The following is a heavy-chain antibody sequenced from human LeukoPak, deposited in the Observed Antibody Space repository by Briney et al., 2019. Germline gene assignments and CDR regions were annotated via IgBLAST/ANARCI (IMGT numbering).Heavy chain of an antibody. V-gene: IGHV3-21*01. Sequence: GGSLRLSCAASGFTFSSYSMTWVRQAPGKGLEWVSSISSSSSYIYYADSVKGRFTISRDNAKNSLYLQMNSLRAEDTAVYYCARLPLYCSSTSCYPDYWGQGTLVTVSS. CDR2: ISSSSSYI. CDR1: GFTFSSYS. D-gene: IGHD2-2*01. J-gene: IGHJ4*02. CDR3: ARLPLYCSSTSCYPDY.